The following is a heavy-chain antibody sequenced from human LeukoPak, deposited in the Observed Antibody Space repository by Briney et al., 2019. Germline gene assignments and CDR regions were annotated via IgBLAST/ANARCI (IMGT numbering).Heavy chain of an antibody. J-gene: IGHJ4*02. Sequence: GGSLRLSCAASGFTFSSYWMHWVRQAPGEGLVWVSRINSDGSSTSYADSVKGRFTISRDNAKNTLYLQMNSLRAEDTAVYYCARGGGYSYGSFDYWGQGTLVTVSS. D-gene: IGHD5-18*01. CDR3: ARGGGYSYGSFDY. CDR1: GFTFSSYW. V-gene: IGHV3-74*01. CDR2: INSDGSST.